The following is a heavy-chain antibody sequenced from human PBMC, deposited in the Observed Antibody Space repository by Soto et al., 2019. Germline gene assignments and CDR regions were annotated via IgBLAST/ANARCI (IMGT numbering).Heavy chain of an antibody. J-gene: IGHJ5*02. D-gene: IGHD1-7*01. Sequence: QVQLVQSGAEVKKPGSSVKVSCKASGGTFSSYAISWVRQAPGQWLEWMGGIIPIFGTANYAQKFQGRVTITADESTSTAYMELSSLRSEDTAVYYCARDTLEVDNGNYWFDPWGQGTLVTVSS. V-gene: IGHV1-69*01. CDR1: GGTFSSYA. CDR2: IIPIFGTA. CDR3: ARDTLEVDNGNYWFDP.